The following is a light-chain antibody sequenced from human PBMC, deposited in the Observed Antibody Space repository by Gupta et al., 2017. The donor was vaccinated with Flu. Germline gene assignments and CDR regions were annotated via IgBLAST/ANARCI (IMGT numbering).Light chain of an antibody. J-gene: IGLJ2*01. V-gene: IGLV2-14*01. CDR3: SAYTGGSTLAVA. CDR1: TSDVGGYNS. CDR2: DVT. Sequence: QSALTQPPSVSGSPGQSITISCTGTTSDVGGYNSVSWYQQRPGTAPKLMIYDVTNRPSGISNRFSGSKSGNTASLTISGVQAEDEADYYCSAYTGGSTLAVAFGGGTKLTVL.